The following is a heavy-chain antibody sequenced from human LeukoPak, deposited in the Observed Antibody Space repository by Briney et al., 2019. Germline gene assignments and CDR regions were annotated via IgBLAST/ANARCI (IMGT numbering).Heavy chain of an antibody. CDR3: ARVAAAVRPI. J-gene: IGHJ3*02. CDR2: ISTDGSST. V-gene: IGHV3-74*01. CDR1: GFTFSSYW. Sequence: QSGGSLRLSCAASGFTFSSYWMHWVRQAPGKGLVWVSRISTDGSSTSYADSVKGRFTISRDNAKNTLYLQMNSLRAEDTAVYYCARVAAAVRPIWGQGTMVTVSS. D-gene: IGHD6-25*01.